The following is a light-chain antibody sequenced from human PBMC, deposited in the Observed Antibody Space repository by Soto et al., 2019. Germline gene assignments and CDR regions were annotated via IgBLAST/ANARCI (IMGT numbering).Light chain of an antibody. Sequence: EIVLTQSPATLSLSPGERATLSCRASQSVSSYLAWYQQKPGQAPRLLIYDASTRATGIPDRFSGSGSGTDFTLTISRLEPEDFAVYYCQQYGSSQITFGQGTRLEIK. CDR3: QQYGSSQIT. V-gene: IGKV3-20*01. J-gene: IGKJ5*01. CDR1: QSVSSY. CDR2: DAS.